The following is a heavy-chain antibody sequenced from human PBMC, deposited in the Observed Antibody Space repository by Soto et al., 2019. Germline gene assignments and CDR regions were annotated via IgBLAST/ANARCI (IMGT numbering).Heavy chain of an antibody. CDR1: GGTFSSYA. V-gene: IGHV1-69*01. CDR3: ARGIQETYYYYYGMDV. J-gene: IGHJ6*02. CDR2: IIPIFGTA. Sequence: QVQLVQSGAEVQKPGSSVKVSCKASGGTFSSYAISWVRQAPGQGLEWMGGIIPIFGTANYAQKFQGRVTITADESTSTAYRELSSLRSEDTAVYYCARGIQETYYYYYGMDVWGQGTTVTVSS. D-gene: IGHD5-18*01.